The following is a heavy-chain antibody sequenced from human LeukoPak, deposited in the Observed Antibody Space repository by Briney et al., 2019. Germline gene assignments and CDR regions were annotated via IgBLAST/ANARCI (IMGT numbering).Heavy chain of an antibody. D-gene: IGHD3-22*01. CDR1: GFSVSNTY. V-gene: IGHV4-34*01. Sequence: GSLRLSCAASGFSVSNTYMSWIRQPPGKGLEWIGEINHSGSTNYNPSLKSRVTISVDTSKNQFSLKLSSVTAADTAVYYCARGGSGGCYQYYYYYYGMDVWGQGTTVTVSS. CDR2: INHSGST. J-gene: IGHJ6*02. CDR3: ARGGSGGCYQYYYYYYGMDV.